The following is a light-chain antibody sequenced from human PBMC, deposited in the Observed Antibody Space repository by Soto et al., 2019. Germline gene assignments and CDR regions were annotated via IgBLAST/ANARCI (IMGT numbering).Light chain of an antibody. J-gene: IGKJ2*01. Sequence: LQITQSPSSLSASVADRGTIICRPSQSTPTYLNWYQQEPGKAPQRLIYAASSLQSGVPSRFSGSGSGTDFTLTISSLQPEDFAAYYCQQSHGIPYTFGQGTKLEIK. CDR3: QQSHGIPYT. V-gene: IGKV1-39*01. CDR1: QSTPTY. CDR2: AAS.